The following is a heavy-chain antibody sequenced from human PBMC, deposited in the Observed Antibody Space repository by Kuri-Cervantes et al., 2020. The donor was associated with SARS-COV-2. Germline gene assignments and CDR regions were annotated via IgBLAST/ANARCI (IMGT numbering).Heavy chain of an antibody. CDR1: GGSISSGSYY. J-gene: IGHJ4*02. Sequence: SETLSLTCTVSGGSISSGSYYWSWIRQPAGKGLEWIGYLYYGGSTNYNPSLKSRVTISLDTSKNQFSLELSSVTAADTAVYYCATGSCYVAYDYWGQGTLVTVSS. CDR2: LYYGGST. CDR3: ATGSCYVAYDY. V-gene: IGHV4-61*10. D-gene: IGHD1-26*01.